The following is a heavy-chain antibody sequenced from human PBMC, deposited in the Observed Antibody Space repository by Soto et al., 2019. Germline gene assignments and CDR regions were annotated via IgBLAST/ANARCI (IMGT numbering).Heavy chain of an antibody. Sequence: EVQLLESGGGLVQPGGSLRLSCAASGFTFSSYAMSWVRQAPGKGLEWVSVMSDSGGSTYYADSVKGRFTISRDNSKNTLYLQMNSLRAEDTAVYYCAKDLYSGYDWGYFDYWGQGSLVTVSS. J-gene: IGHJ4*02. CDR1: GFTFSSYA. CDR3: AKDLYSGYDWGYFDY. V-gene: IGHV3-23*01. D-gene: IGHD5-12*01. CDR2: MSDSGGST.